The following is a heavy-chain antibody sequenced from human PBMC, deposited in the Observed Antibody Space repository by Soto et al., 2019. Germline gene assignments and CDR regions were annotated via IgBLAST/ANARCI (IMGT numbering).Heavy chain of an antibody. CDR3: ARYSGYDWPADY. J-gene: IGHJ4*02. D-gene: IGHD5-12*01. CDR2: INHRGYT. Sequence: SETLSLTCAVYGGSFSGYYRSWIRQPPGKGLEWVGEINHRGYTTYNPSLKSRVTISVDTSKNQFSLKLSSVTAADTAVYYCARYSGYDWPADYWGQGTLVTVSS. CDR1: GGSFSGYY. V-gene: IGHV4-34*01.